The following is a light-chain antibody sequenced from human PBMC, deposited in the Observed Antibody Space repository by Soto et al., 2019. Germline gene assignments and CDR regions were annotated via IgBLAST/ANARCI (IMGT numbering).Light chain of an antibody. Sequence: EIVMTQSPATLSVSPGERATLSCRASQSVSHNLAWYQQKPGQAPRLLFYGASTRATGIPARFSGSESGTDFTLTIISLQSEDFAVYYCQQSNNWPYTLGQGTKLEIK. CDR2: GAS. V-gene: IGKV3-15*01. CDR1: QSVSHN. CDR3: QQSNNWPYT. J-gene: IGKJ2*01.